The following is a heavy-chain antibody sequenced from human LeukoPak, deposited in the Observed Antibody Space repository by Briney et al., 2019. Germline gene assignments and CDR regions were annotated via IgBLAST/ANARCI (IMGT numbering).Heavy chain of an antibody. Sequence: GESLKISCKGSGYSFTTYWIGWVRQMPGKGLEWMGIIYPGDSDTRYSPSFQGQVTISADKSISTAYLQWSSLKASDTAMYYCARASYCSGGSCYAEYWGQGTLVTVSS. V-gene: IGHV5-51*01. CDR1: GYSFTTYW. D-gene: IGHD2-15*01. CDR3: ARASYCSGGSCYAEY. J-gene: IGHJ4*02. CDR2: IYPGDSDT.